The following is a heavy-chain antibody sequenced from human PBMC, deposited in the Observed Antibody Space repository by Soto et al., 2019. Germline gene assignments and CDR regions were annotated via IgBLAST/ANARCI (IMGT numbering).Heavy chain of an antibody. J-gene: IGHJ4*02. CDR2: ISGSGGST. CDR3: AKCPDPIFGVVIIQDYYFDY. Sequence: GGSLRLSCAASGFTFSSYAMSWVRQAPGKGLEWVSAISGSGGSTYYADSVKGRFTISRDNSKNTLYLQMNSLRAEATAVYYCAKCPDPIFGVVIIQDYYFDYWGQGTLVTVSS. CDR1: GFTFSSYA. D-gene: IGHD3-3*01. V-gene: IGHV3-23*01.